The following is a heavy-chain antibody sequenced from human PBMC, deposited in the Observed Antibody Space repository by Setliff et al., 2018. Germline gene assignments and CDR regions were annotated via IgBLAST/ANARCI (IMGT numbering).Heavy chain of an antibody. J-gene: IGHJ4*02. CDR1: GFTFSTYS. CDR2: ISGDSVYI. D-gene: IGHD3-9*01. Sequence: LRLSCAASGFTFSTYSMSWVRQAPGNGLEWVSAISGDSVYIYYADSVKGRFTISRDKSKNTLYLQMRSLRAEDTAIYYCANHNPARRALNGTPLDNWGQGTLVTVSS. CDR3: ANHNPARRALNGTPLDN. V-gene: IGHV3-23*01.